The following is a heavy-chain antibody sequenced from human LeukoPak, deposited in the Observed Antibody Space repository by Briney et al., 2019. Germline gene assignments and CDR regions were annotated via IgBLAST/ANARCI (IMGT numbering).Heavy chain of an antibody. J-gene: IGHJ4*02. Sequence: GASVKVSCKASGYTFTNYYMHWVRQVPGQGFEWMGVINPNGGSTRFAQKFQGRLTMTRDTSTSTVYMELSSLRSEDTAVYYCARPSGWEFDYWGQGTLVTVSS. D-gene: IGHD6-19*01. CDR2: INPNGGST. V-gene: IGHV1-46*01. CDR3: ARPSGWEFDY. CDR1: GYTFTNYY.